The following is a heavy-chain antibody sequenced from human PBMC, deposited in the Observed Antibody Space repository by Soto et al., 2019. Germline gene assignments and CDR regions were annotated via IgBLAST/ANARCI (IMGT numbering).Heavy chain of an antibody. CDR3: VRGSNLDD. CDR1: GGSIYRYY. CDR2: IYNTDIGGT. Sequence: QVQLQESGPGLVKPSETLSLTCSVSGGSIYRYYCTWIRQAPGKGLEWIGYIYNTDIGGTNYNPSLKRRLTISRDMAKNQFSLKLTSVTSADTAVYYCVRGSNLDDWCPGALVTVSS. J-gene: IGHJ4*02. V-gene: IGHV4-59*01.